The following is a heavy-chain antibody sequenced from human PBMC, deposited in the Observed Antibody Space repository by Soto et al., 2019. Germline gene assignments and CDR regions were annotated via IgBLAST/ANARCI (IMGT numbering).Heavy chain of an antibody. CDR2: INHSGST. D-gene: IGHD3-10*01. Sequence: SETLSLTCAVYGGSLSGYYWSWIRQPPGKGLEWIGEINHSGSTNYNPSLKSRVTISVDTSKNQFSLKLSSVTAADTAVYYCASEMVRGVIPPQGYGMDVWGQGTTVTVSS. CDR1: GGSLSGYY. J-gene: IGHJ6*02. V-gene: IGHV4-34*01. CDR3: ASEMVRGVIPPQGYGMDV.